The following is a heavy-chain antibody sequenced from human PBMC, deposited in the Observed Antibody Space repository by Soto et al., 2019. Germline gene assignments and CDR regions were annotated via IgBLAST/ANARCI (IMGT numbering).Heavy chain of an antibody. CDR2: IYPGESDT. V-gene: IGHV5-51*01. Sequence: PGESLKISCKGCVYSFTSYWIGWVRQMPGKCLEWMGIIYPGESDTXXSPSFQGXXTISAEKSISTXYLQWXSLKASDTAMYYCALTGFRQWPDYWRQGTLVTVSS. J-gene: IGHJ4*02. CDR1: VYSFTSYW. CDR3: ALTGFRQWPDY. D-gene: IGHD6-19*01.